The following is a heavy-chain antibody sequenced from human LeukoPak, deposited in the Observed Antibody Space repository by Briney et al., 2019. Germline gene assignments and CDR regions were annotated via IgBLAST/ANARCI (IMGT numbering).Heavy chain of an antibody. V-gene: IGHV3-7*01. Sequence: GGSLRLSCAASGFTFSNYWMSWVRQTPGKGLEWVANIKQDGSEKYYVDSVKGRFTISRDYAKNSLYLQMNSLISEDTTVYYCARDKGTVTILDCWGQGTLVTVSS. CDR3: ARDKGTVTILDC. CDR1: GFTFSNYW. J-gene: IGHJ4*02. CDR2: IKQDGSEK. D-gene: IGHD4-11*01.